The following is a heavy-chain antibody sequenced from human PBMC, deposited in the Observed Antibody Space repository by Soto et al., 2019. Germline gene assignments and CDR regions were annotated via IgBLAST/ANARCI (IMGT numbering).Heavy chain of an antibody. CDR1: GGSISSSSYY. CDR2: IYYSGST. D-gene: IGHD4-17*01. Sequence: QLQLQESGPGLVKPSETLSLTCTVSGGSISSSSYYWGWIRQPPGKGLEWIGSIYYSGSTYYNPSLKSRVTISVDTSKNQFSLKLSSVTAADTAVYYCARHDYGDYAFDYWGQGTLVTVSS. J-gene: IGHJ4*02. CDR3: ARHDYGDYAFDY. V-gene: IGHV4-39*01.